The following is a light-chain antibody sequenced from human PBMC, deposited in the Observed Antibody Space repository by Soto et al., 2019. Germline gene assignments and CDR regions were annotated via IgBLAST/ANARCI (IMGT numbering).Light chain of an antibody. CDR3: HHYPRSSWT. Sequence: EMVLTQSPGTLSLSPGERATLSCRASQRVSSHSLAWYQQKPGQAPRTLIYGASSRATGIPDRFSASGSGTDFTLTISRLEPEDFAVYYCHHYPRSSWTVGQGTKVEVK. CDR2: GAS. J-gene: IGKJ1*01. V-gene: IGKV3-20*01. CDR1: QRVSSHS.